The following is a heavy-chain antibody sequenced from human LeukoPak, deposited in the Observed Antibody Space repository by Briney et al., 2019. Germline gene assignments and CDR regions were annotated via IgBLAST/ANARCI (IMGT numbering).Heavy chain of an antibody. V-gene: IGHV3-23*01. CDR2: ISDSGGST. D-gene: IGHD3-9*01. CDR3: AKPLNYDILTGYDY. J-gene: IGHJ4*02. CDR1: GFTFSSYA. Sequence: GGSLRLSCAASGFTFSSYAMSWVRQAPGKGLEWVSAISDSGGSTYYADSVKGRFTISRDNSKNTLYLQMNSLRAEDTAVYYCAKPLNYDILTGYDYWGQGTLVTVSS.